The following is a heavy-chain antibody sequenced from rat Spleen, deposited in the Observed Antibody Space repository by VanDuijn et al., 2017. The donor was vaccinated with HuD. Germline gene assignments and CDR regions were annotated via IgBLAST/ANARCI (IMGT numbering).Heavy chain of an antibody. CDR1: GFSLTSYD. CDR3: RMVVITTYVMDA. CDR2: IWGNGNT. Sequence: QVQLKESGPGLVQPSQTLSLTCSVSGFSLTSYDMHWVRQPPGKGLEWMGVIWGNGNTHYNSALKSRLSSSRDTSKSQVFLKMNSLQTEDTAIYFFRMVVITTYVMDAWGQGASVTVSS. J-gene: IGHJ4*01. V-gene: IGHV2-13*01. D-gene: IGHD1-12*02.